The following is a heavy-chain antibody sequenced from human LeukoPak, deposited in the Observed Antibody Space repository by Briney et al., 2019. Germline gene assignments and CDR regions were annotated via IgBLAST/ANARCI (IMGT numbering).Heavy chain of an antibody. Sequence: ASVKVSCKVSGHTLSELSLHWVRQAPGKGLEWMGGFDPEDDEIIYAQRFQGRVTMTEDTSTDTAYMELSSLRSEDTAVYYCALLMVRNIVDIWGQGTVVTVAS. J-gene: IGHJ3*02. D-gene: IGHD3-10*01. CDR3: ALLMVRNIVDI. CDR1: GHTLSELS. CDR2: FDPEDDEI. V-gene: IGHV1-24*01.